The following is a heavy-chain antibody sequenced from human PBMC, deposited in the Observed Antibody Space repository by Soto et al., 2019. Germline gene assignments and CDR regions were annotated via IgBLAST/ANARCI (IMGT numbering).Heavy chain of an antibody. CDR1: GFIFSSNY. D-gene: IGHD5-12*01. CDR3: TTYTGSGMDG. CDR2: IYTGGST. V-gene: IGHV3-53*02. J-gene: IGHJ6*02. Sequence: EVQMVETGGGLSQPGGSLRLSCAVSGFIFSSNYMTWVRQAPGKGLEWVSVIYTGGSTQYADSSRGRFTISRDSYKNTLYLQMNSLIDEDAAVYYCTTYTGSGMDGWGQGTTVHVSS.